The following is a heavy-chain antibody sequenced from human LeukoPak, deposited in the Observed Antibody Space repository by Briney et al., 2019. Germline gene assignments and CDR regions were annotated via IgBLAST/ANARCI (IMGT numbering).Heavy chain of an antibody. J-gene: IGHJ5*02. D-gene: IGHD3-22*01. CDR1: GGSISSHY. Sequence: SETLSLTCTVYGGSISSHYWSWIRQPPGEGLGWIGYIYYSGSTNYNPSLKSRVTISVDTSKNQFPLKLSSVTAADTAVYYCASGGYYDDWFDPWGQGTLVTVSS. CDR3: ASGGYYDDWFDP. V-gene: IGHV4-59*11. CDR2: IYYSGST.